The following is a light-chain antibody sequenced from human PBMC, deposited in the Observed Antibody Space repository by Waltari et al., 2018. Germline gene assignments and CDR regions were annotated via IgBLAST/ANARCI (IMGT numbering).Light chain of an antibody. V-gene: IGKV1-5*03. Sequence: DVQMTQSPSFLSASVGDGVTITCRASQTISGRLAWYKQKPGAAPKLLIYKASNLDGGVPSRFSGSDSGAEFTLTISSLQPDDFATYYCQQYNEFPWTFGQGTKVDIK. CDR2: KAS. CDR3: QQYNEFPWT. CDR1: QTISGR. J-gene: IGKJ1*01.